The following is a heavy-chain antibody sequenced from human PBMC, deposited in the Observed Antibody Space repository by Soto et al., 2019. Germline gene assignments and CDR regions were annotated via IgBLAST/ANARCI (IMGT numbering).Heavy chain of an antibody. Sequence: PSETLSLTCTVSDGSLGNYYWTWIRQSPEKGLEWIGYIFYIGSTNYNPALKSRVTISEDRSKNQVFLTLRSVTAADTAVYYCARVPDYWGQGTLVTVSS. V-gene: IGHV4-59*01. J-gene: IGHJ4*02. CDR3: ARVPDY. CDR2: IFYIGST. CDR1: DGSLGNYY.